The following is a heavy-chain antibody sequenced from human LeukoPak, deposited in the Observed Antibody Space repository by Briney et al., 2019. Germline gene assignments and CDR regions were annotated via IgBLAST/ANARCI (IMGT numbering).Heavy chain of an antibody. Sequence: GGSLRLSCAASGFTFSSYSMNWVRQAPGKGLEWVSSISSSSSYIYYADSVKGRFTISRDNAKNSLYLQMNSLGAEDTAVYYCARDLSSTKDYWGQGTLVTVSS. CDR3: ARDLSSTKDY. CDR1: GFTFSSYS. V-gene: IGHV3-21*01. CDR2: ISSSSSYI. J-gene: IGHJ4*02. D-gene: IGHD6-6*01.